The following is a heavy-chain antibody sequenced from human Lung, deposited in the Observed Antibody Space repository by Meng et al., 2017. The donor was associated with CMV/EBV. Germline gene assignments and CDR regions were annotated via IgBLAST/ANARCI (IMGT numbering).Heavy chain of an antibody. Sequence: SXTLSLXCTVSGDSISSGYYWGWIRQPPGKGLEWLGTIYQNGATYYNPSLRGRVTISVDTSKNQFSLGLTSVTAADTAVYYCARDLQRWLQSGAFDYWGQGXLVTVS. CDR3: ARDLQRWLQSGAFDY. CDR2: IYQNGAT. D-gene: IGHD5-24*01. V-gene: IGHV4-38-2*02. CDR1: GDSISSGYY. J-gene: IGHJ4*02.